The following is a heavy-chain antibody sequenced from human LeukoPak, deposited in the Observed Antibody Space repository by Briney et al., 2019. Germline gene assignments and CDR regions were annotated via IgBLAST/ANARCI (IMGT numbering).Heavy chain of an antibody. CDR1: GFTFSDYN. J-gene: IGHJ4*02. CDR2: ISRSGSTK. D-gene: IGHD6-13*01. Sequence: AGGSLRLSCAASGFTFSDYNMRWIRQAPGKGLEWVSSISRSGSTKYYADSVKGRFTISRDNAKNSLYLQMNSLRAEDTAVYYCAKVKSSWSPNDYWGQGTLVTVSS. V-gene: IGHV3-11*04. CDR3: AKVKSSWSPNDY.